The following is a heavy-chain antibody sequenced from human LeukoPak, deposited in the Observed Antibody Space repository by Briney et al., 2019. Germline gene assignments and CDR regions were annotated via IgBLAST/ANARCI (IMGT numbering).Heavy chain of an antibody. CDR2: ISSSSSYI. J-gene: IGHJ4*02. D-gene: IGHD6-13*01. CDR1: GFTFIKYS. V-gene: IGHV3-21*01. Sequence: GGSLRLSCAASGFTFIKYSMTWVRQAPGKGLEWVSSISSSSSYIYYADSVKGRFTISRDNAKNSLYLQMNSLRAEDTAVYYCASPTNRRWYSGIDYWGQGTLVTVSS. CDR3: ASPTNRRWYSGIDY.